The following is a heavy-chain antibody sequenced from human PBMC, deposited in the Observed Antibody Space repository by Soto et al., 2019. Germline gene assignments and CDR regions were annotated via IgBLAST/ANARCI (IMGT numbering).Heavy chain of an antibody. CDR2: IWYDGSNK. D-gene: IGHD1-1*01. CDR1: RFTFSDFG. CDR3: ARQSLGNIRLRGFDY. J-gene: IGHJ4*02. V-gene: IGHV3-33*01. Sequence: QVQLVESGGGVVQPGRSLRLSCAASRFTFSDFGMHWVRQAPGKGLEWVAVIWYDGSNKYYVDSVKGRFTISRDNSKNTLYLQMNSLRAEDTAVYYCARQSLGNIRLRGFDYWGQGTLVTVSS.